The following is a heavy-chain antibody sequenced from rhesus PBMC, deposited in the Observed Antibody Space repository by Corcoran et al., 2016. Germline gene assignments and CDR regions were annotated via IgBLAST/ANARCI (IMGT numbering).Heavy chain of an antibody. Sequence: QVQLQESGPGLVKPSETLSLTCAVPGGSLSSSNWWSLIRQSPGTGLEWIGYIYGCSGSTSYNPSLKSRVTISTDTSKNQFSLKLSSVTAADTAVYYCARRLATVTLSYFDYWGQGVLVTVSS. D-gene: IGHD5-36*02. CDR3: ARRLATVTLSYFDY. CDR1: GGSLSSSNW. V-gene: IGHV4S7*01. CDR2: IYGCSGST. J-gene: IGHJ4*01.